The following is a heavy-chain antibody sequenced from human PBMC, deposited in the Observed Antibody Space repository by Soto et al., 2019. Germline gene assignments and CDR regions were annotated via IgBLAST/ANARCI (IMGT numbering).Heavy chain of an antibody. V-gene: IGHV3-23*01. Sequence: PLGPLILSCGASGFTFSSYAMSRVRQAPGEGLVWVRASSGSGGSTYYADSVKGRFTIPRDNSKNTLYLQMNSLRAEDTAVYYCASSLLGLNHIVVVTALDATFDIWAQGTMVTVTS. CDR3: ASSLLGLNHIVVVTALDATFDI. CDR2: SSGSGGST. J-gene: IGHJ3*02. D-gene: IGHD2-21*02. CDR1: GFTFSSYA.